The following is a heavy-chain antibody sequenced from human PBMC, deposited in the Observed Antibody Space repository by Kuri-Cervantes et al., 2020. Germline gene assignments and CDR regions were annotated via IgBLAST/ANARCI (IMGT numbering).Heavy chain of an antibody. CDR3: ARHTSAAAWYIDY. V-gene: IGHV4-38-2*01. Sequence: SETLSLTCSVSFYSISSGSYWGWIRQPPGKGLEWIASFSPTGNQYYNPSLKSRVDISVDTSKNQFSLKLSSVTAADTAVYYCARHTSAAAWYIDYWGQGTLVTVSS. CDR1: FYSISSGSY. J-gene: IGHJ4*02. D-gene: IGHD6-13*01. CDR2: FSPTGNQ.